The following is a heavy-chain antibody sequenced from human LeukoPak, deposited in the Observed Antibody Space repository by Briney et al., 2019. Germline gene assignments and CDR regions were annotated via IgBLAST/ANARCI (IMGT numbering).Heavy chain of an antibody. CDR1: GYIFTSYG. V-gene: IGHV1-18*01. Sequence: GASVKVSCKASGYIFTSYGISWVRQAPGQGLEWMGWISAYNGNTNYAQKLQGRVTMTTDTSTSTAYMELRSLRSEDTAVYYCARSPMDILTGYPLDYWGQGTLVTVSS. D-gene: IGHD3-9*01. J-gene: IGHJ4*02. CDR3: ARSPMDILTGYPLDY. CDR2: ISAYNGNT.